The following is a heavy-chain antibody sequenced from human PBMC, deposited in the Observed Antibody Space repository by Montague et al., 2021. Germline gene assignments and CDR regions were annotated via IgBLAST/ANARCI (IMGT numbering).Heavy chain of an antibody. V-gene: IGHV3-13*04. J-gene: IGHJ6*02. D-gene: IGHD3-22*01. Sequence: SLRLSCAASGFAFSSYDMHWVRQATGKGLEWVSAIGTAGDTYYPGSVKGRFTISRENAKNSLYLQMNSLRAGDTAVYYCARGAHSSGYYGYYYYGMTSGAKGPRSPSP. CDR1: GFAFSSYD. CDR2: IGTAGDT. CDR3: ARGAHSSGYYGYYYYGMTS.